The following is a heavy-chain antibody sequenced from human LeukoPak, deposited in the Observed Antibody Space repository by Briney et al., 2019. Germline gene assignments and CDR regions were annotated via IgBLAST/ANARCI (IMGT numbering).Heavy chain of an antibody. V-gene: IGHV3-74*01. CDR1: GFTFSKYW. CDR2: INTDGTVT. Sequence: PGGSLRLSCAASGFTFSKYWMLWVRQAPGKGLESVSRINTDGTVTTYAYAVKGRFTVSRDNADNTMFLQMNSLRDEDTAVYYCATKQWLAPPPDSWGQGTPVTVSS. D-gene: IGHD6-19*01. J-gene: IGHJ4*02. CDR3: ATKQWLAPPPDS.